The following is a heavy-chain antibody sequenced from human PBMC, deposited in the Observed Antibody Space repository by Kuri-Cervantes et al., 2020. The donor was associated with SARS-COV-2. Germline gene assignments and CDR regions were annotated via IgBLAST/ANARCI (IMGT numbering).Heavy chain of an antibody. J-gene: IGHJ4*02. CDR3: ARQTPRSGFDY. V-gene: IGHV3-7*04. CDR2: IKQDGSER. D-gene: IGHD6-19*01. CDR1: GLTFNSYW. Sequence: GGSLRLSCAASGLTFNSYWMSWVRQAPGKGLEWVANIKQDGSERYYVDSVKGRFTISRDNSKSTLFLQMNSLRPEDTAIYYCARQTPRSGFDYWGQGALVTVSS.